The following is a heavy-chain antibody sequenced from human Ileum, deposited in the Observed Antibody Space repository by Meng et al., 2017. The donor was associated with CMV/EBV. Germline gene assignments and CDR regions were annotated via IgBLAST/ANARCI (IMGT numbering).Heavy chain of an antibody. CDR3: AKDRTKYCSSTSCYYFDY. CDR2: IRYDGSNK. CDR1: GLTFSSYG. D-gene: IGHD2-2*01. V-gene: IGHV3-30*02. Sequence: GGSLRLSCAASGLTFSSYGMHWVRQAPGKGLEWVAFIRYDGSNKYYADSVKGRFTISRDNSKSTLYLQMNSLRAEDTAVYYCAKDRTKYCSSTSCYYFDYWGQGTLVTVSS. J-gene: IGHJ4*02.